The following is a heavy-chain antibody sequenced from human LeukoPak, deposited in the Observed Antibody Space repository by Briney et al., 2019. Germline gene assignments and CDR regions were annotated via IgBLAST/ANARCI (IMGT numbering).Heavy chain of an antibody. CDR2: IYITGST. J-gene: IGHJ3*02. CDR1: GGSISSYY. Sequence: SETLSLTCTVSGGSISSYYWSWIRQPAGKGLEWIGRIYITGSTNYNPSLKSRVTISVDTSNHFSLMLTSVTAADTAVYYCARQSISARRAFDIWGQGTMVTVSS. CDR3: ARQSISARRAFDI. D-gene: IGHD6-6*01. V-gene: IGHV4-4*07.